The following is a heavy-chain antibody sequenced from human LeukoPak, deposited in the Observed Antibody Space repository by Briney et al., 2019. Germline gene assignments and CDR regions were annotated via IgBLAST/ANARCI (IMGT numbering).Heavy chain of an antibody. V-gene: IGHV4-39*07. J-gene: IGHJ4*02. CDR2: IFYSGRT. D-gene: IGHD6-13*01. CDR1: GGSISSSTYY. Sequence: PSESLSLTCTVSGGSISSSTYYWGWIRQPPGKGLEWIGSIFYSGRTYYNPSLKSRVTMSVDTSKNQFSLRLSSVNAADTAVYYCARDILATSIAAPYYWGQGTLVTVSS. CDR3: ARDILATSIAAPYY.